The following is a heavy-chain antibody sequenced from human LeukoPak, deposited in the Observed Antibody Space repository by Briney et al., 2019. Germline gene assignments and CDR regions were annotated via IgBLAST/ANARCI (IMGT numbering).Heavy chain of an antibody. CDR2: TSAYEGNT. J-gene: IGHJ4*02. D-gene: IGHD6-25*01. Sequence: ASVKVSCKASGYTFTSYGISWVRQAPGQGLEWMGWTSAYEGNTNYAQKFQGRVTMTTDTSTSTAYMELRSLRSDDTAVYYCASGIGRLSKFDFWGQGTLVTVSS. CDR1: GYTFTSYG. V-gene: IGHV1-18*01. CDR3: ASGIGRLSKFDF.